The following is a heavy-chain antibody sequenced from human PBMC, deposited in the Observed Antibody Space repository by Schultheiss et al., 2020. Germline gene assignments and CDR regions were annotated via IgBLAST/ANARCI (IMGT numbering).Heavy chain of an antibody. CDR3: ARVPRSYSSTTWGGDYFDY. V-gene: IGHV3-15*07. CDR1: GFTFSNAW. J-gene: IGHJ4*02. D-gene: IGHD6-13*01. Sequence: GGSLRLSCAASGFTFSNAWMNWVRQAPGKGLEWVGRIKSKTDGGTTDYAAPVKGRFTISRDDSKNTLYLQMNSLRAEDTAVYYCARVPRSYSSTTWGGDYFDYWGQGTLVTVSS. CDR2: IKSKTDGGTT.